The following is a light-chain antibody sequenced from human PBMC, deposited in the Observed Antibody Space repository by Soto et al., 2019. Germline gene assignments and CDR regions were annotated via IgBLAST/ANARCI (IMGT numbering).Light chain of an antibody. CDR2: DAS. Sequence: GGRVTITCRASQSISSRLAWYQQKPGKAPKFLVYDASNLESGVPSRFSGSGSGTEFTLTISSLQPDDFATYYCQQYNSYSVTFGQGTKVDIK. V-gene: IGKV1-5*01. CDR3: QQYNSYSVT. J-gene: IGKJ1*01. CDR1: QSISSR.